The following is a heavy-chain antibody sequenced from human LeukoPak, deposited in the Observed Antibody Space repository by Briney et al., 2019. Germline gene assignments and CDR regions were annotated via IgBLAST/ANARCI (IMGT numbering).Heavy chain of an antibody. CDR3: ARESTIFGVVIIAYFDY. CDR1: GGSISSGSCY. Sequence: SQTLSLTCTVSGGSISSGSCYWSWIRQPAGKGLEWIGRIYTTGSTNYNPSLKSRVTISVDTSKNQFSLKLSSVTAADTAVYYCARESTIFGVVIIAYFDYWGQGTLVTVSS. V-gene: IGHV4-61*02. D-gene: IGHD3-3*01. CDR2: IYTTGST. J-gene: IGHJ4*02.